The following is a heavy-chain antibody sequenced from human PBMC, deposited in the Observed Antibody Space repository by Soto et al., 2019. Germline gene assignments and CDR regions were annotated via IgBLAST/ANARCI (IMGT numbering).Heavy chain of an antibody. CDR3: ARIPEYGDYVAPSDY. J-gene: IGHJ4*02. CDR1: GYTFTSYG. D-gene: IGHD4-17*01. CDR2: ISAYNGNT. Sequence: ASVKVSCKASGYTFTSYGISWVRQAPGQGLEWMGWISAYNGNTNYAQKLQGRVTMTTDTSTSTAYMELRSLRSDDTAVYYCARIPEYGDYVAPSDYWGQGTLVTVSS. V-gene: IGHV1-18*01.